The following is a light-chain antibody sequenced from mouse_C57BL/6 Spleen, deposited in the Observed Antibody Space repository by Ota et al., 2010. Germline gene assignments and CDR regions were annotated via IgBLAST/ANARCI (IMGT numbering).Light chain of an antibody. Sequence: IVMTQXPSPSSVSAGEKVTMSCKSSQSLLNKWKSKNYLAWYQQKPGQPPKLLIYGASTRESGVPDRFTGSGSGTDFTLTISSVQAEDLAVYYCHQYLSSRTFGGGTKLEIK. V-gene: IGKV8-28*01. CDR1: QSLLNKWKSKNY. J-gene: IGKJ2*01. CDR3: HQYLSSRT. CDR2: GAS.